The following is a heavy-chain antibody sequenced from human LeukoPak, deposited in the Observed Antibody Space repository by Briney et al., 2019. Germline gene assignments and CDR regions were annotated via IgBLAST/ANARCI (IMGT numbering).Heavy chain of an antibody. D-gene: IGHD2-2*01. Sequence: ASVKVSCKASGYTFTGYYMHWVRQAPGQGLEWMGWINPNSGGTNYAQKFQGRVTMTRDTSISTAYMKLSRLRSDDTAVYYCARGRGYCSSTSCYARLPYYYYGMDVWGQGTTVTVSS. V-gene: IGHV1-2*02. CDR2: INPNSGGT. CDR3: ARGRGYCSSTSCYARLPYYYYGMDV. J-gene: IGHJ6*02. CDR1: GYTFTGYY.